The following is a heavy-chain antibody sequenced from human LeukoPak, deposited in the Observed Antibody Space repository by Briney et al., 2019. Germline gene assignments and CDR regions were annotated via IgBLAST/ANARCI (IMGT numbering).Heavy chain of an antibody. Sequence: EWVANINRDGSERYYVDSVKGRFTISRDDAKSSLYLQMNSLRAEDTAVYYCARRNAMDVWGQGTTV. CDR3: ARRNAMDV. J-gene: IGHJ6*02. V-gene: IGHV3-7*03. CDR2: INRDGSER.